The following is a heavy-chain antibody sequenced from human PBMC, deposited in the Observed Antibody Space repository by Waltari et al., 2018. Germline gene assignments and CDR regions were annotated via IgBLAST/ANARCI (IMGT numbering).Heavy chain of an antibody. V-gene: IGHV3-53*01. CDR1: GCNVSSYY. CDR3: ARGNTKYGMDV. D-gene: IGHD2-8*01. J-gene: IGHJ6*02. CDR2: LYHAGNT. Sequence: EVQLVESGGHLIQPGGSLRVSGAASGCNVSSYYMNWVRQAPGKGLEWVSILYHAGNTYYADSVKGRFTFSRDNSKNTLYLQMNSLRAEDTAVYYCARGNTKYGMDVWGPGTTVTVSS.